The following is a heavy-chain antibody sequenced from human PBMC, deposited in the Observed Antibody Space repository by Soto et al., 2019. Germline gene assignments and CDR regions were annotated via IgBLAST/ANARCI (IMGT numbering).Heavy chain of an antibody. Sequence: SVKVSCKASGGTFSSYTISWVRQAPGQGLEWMGRIIVGSGITNYAQKFQERVTITRDMSTSTAYMELSSLRSEDTAVYYCAADSSPATANYYYYYGMDVWGQGTTVTVSS. CDR3: AADSSPATANYYYYYGMDV. D-gene: IGHD2-21*02. V-gene: IGHV1-69*02. J-gene: IGHJ6*02. CDR1: GGTFSSYT. CDR2: IIVGSGIT.